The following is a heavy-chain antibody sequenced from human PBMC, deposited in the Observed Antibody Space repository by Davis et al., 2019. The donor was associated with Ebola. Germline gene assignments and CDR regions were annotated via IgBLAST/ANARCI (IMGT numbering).Heavy chain of an antibody. CDR3: ARDLAARRVYGMDV. CDR2: ISSSSSYI. CDR1: GFTFSSYS. D-gene: IGHD6-6*01. Sequence: GGSLRLSCAASGFTFSSYSMNWVRQAPGTGLEWVSSISSSSSYIYYADSVKGRFTISGDNSKNTLYLQMNSLRAEDTAVYYWARDLAARRVYGMDVWGQGTTVTVSS. J-gene: IGHJ6*02. V-gene: IGHV3-21*01.